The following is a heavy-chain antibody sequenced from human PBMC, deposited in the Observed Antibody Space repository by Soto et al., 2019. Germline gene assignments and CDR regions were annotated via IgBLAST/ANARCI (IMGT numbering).Heavy chain of an antibody. V-gene: IGHV1-58*01. CDR3: APIGAPYCSGGSCWTD. D-gene: IGHD2-15*01. Sequence: SLKVSCKASGFTFTSSAVQWVRQARGQRLEWIGWIVVGSGNTNYAQKFQERVTITRDMSTSTAYMELSSLRSEDTAVYYCAPIGAPYCSGGSCWTDWGQGTLVTVSS. CDR2: IVVGSGNT. J-gene: IGHJ4*02. CDR1: GFTFTSSA.